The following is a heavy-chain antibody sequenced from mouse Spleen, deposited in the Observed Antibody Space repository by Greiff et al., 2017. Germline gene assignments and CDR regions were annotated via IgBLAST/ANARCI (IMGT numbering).Heavy chain of an antibody. D-gene: IGHD1-1*01. CDR3: TRYNYDVSYTFAY. CDR1: GYTFTDYE. Sequence: QVQLKQSGAELVRPGASVTLSCKASGYTFTDYEMHWVKQTPVHGLEWIGAIDPETGGTAYNQKFKGKAILTADKSSSTAYMELRSLTSEDSAVYYCTRYNYDVSYTFAYWGQGTLVTVSA. V-gene: IGHV1-15*01. J-gene: IGHJ3*01. CDR2: IDPETGGT.